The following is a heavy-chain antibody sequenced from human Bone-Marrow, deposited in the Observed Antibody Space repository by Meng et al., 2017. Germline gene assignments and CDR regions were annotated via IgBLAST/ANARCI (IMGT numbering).Heavy chain of an antibody. CDR2: MKSNVDGGTV. V-gene: IGHV3-15*01. CDR1: GFTFSNAW. CDR3: SGHVDY. Sequence: EGQLVESGGGFVKPGGSLRLSCAASGFTFSNAWMTWVCQAPGKGLEWIGRMKSNVDGGTVDYAAAVKGRFFISRDDSENTFYLQMNSLKTEDTAVYYCSGHVDYWGHGTLVTVSS. J-gene: IGHJ4*01.